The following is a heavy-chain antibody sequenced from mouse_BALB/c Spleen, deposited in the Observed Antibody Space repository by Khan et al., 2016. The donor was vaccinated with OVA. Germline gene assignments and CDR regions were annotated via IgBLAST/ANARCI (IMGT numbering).Heavy chain of an antibody. CDR2: IIYTGST. D-gene: IGHD2-14*01. V-gene: IGHV3-8*02. Sequence: EVKLLESGPSLVKPSQTLSLTCSVTGDSITSGYWNWIRKFPGNKLEYMGHIIYTGSTYYNPSLKSRLSITRHTSENQYYLQLNSVTDEDTATYYCARSTYRFAFVYWGQGTLVTVSA. J-gene: IGHJ3*01. CDR1: GDSITSGY. CDR3: ARSTYRFAFVY.